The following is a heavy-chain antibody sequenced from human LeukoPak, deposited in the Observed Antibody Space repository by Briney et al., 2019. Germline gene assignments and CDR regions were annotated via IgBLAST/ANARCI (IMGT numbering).Heavy chain of an antibody. D-gene: IGHD3-10*01. J-gene: IGHJ5*02. Sequence: GASVKVFCKASGYTFTGYYMHWERQAPGQGLEWMGWINPNSGGTNYAQKFQGRVTMTRDTSISTAYMELSRLRSDDTAVYYCARHYRTMVRGVKGNWFDPWGQGTLVTVSS. CDR2: INPNSGGT. V-gene: IGHV1-2*02. CDR3: ARHYRTMVRGVKGNWFDP. CDR1: GYTFTGYY.